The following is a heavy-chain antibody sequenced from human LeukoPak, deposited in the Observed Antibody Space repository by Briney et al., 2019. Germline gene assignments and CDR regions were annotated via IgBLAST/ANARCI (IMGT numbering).Heavy chain of an antibody. J-gene: IGHJ4*02. D-gene: IGHD3-10*01. Sequence: GGSLRLSCSASGFTFKTYAMSWVRQAPGKGLEWVSGIRSSGDSTYYADSVKGRFTISRDNSRNTLYLQMNSLSAGDTAVYYCAKEVRESAWFYFDYWGQGTLATVSS. CDR2: IRSSGDST. V-gene: IGHV3-23*01. CDR1: GFTFKTYA. CDR3: AKEVRESAWFYFDY.